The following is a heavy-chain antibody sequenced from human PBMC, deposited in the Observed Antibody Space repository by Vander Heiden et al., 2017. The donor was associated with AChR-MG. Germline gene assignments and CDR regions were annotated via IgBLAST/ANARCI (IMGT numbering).Heavy chain of an antibody. CDR1: GGPISSGGYY. J-gene: IGHJ4*02. D-gene: IGHD1-20*01. CDR3: AREKITGTTFLDY. Sequence: QVQLQESGPGLVKPSQTLSLTCTVSGGPISSGGYYWSWIRQPPGKGLEWIGYIYYSGSTYYNPSLKSRVTISVDTSKNQFSLKLSSVTAADTAVYYCAREKITGTTFLDYWGQGTLVTVSS. CDR2: IYYSGST. V-gene: IGHV4-31*03.